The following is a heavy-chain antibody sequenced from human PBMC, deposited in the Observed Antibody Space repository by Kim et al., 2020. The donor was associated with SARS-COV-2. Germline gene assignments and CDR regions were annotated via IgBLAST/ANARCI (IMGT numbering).Heavy chain of an antibody. CDR2: IYQSGST. CDR3: ARTRLRPGRMVRGAEGWFDP. D-gene: IGHD3-10*01. CDR1: GYSISSGYY. Sequence: SETLSLTCTVSGYSISSGYYWGWIRQPPGKGLEWIGSIYQSGSTYYNPSLKSRVTISVDTSKNQFSLKLSSVTAADTAVYYCARTRLRPGRMVRGAEGWFDPWGQGTLVTVSS. V-gene: IGHV4-38-2*02. J-gene: IGHJ5*02.